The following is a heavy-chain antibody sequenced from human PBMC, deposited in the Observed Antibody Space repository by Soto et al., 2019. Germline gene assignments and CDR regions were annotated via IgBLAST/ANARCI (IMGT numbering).Heavy chain of an antibody. CDR3: ARGLMDIAARLDASDI. J-gene: IGHJ3*02. CDR1: GGSFSGYY. CDR2: INHSGST. D-gene: IGHD6-6*01. Sequence: SETLSLTCAVYGGSFSGYYWSWIRQPPGKGLEWIGEINHSGSTNYNPSLKSRVTISVDTSKNQFSLKLSSVTAADTAVYYCARGLMDIAARLDASDIWGQGTLVTVSS. V-gene: IGHV4-34*01.